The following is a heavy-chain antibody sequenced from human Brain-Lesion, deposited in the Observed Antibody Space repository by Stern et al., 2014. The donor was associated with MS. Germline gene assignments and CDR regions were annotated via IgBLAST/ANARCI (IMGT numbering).Heavy chain of an antibody. CDR2: IYYSGNT. CDR3: AGEEDIRYCSGGSCTGNWFDP. Sequence: QVQLVQSGPGLVKPSETLSLTCTVAGGSVSSTSYAWAWLRQPPGKGLEWIGTIYYSGNTYYSPSLKSRLTLSLDTSKNQFSLQLGSGTAADTAVYYCAGEEDIRYCSGGSCTGNWFDPWGQGTLVTVSS. D-gene: IGHD2-15*01. CDR1: GGSVSSTSYA. J-gene: IGHJ5*02. V-gene: IGHV4-39*01.